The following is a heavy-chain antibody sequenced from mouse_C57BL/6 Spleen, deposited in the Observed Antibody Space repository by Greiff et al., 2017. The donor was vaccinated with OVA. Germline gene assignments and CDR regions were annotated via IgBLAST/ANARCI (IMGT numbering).Heavy chain of an antibody. D-gene: IGHD2-5*01. CDR1: GYTFTSYW. V-gene: IGHV1-52*01. Sequence: QVQLQQPGAELVRPGSSVKLSCKASGYTFTSYWMHWVKQRPIQGLEWIGNIDPSDSETHYNQKFKDKATLTVDKSSSTAYMQLSSLTSEDSAVYDCARGDYSNFYYYAMDYWGQGTSVTVSS. J-gene: IGHJ4*01. CDR3: ARGDYSNFYYYAMDY. CDR2: IDPSDSET.